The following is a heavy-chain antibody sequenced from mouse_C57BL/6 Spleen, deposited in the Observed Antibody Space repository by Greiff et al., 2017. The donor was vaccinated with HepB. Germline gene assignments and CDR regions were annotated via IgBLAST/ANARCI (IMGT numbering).Heavy chain of an antibody. D-gene: IGHD2-2*01. V-gene: IGHV1-69*01. CDR2: IDPSDSYT. J-gene: IGHJ3*01. CDR1: GYTFTSYW. CDR3: ARSGVYYGYGAFAY. Sequence: QVQLQQPGAELVMPGASVKLSCKASGYTFTSYWMHWVKQRPGQGLEWIGEIDPSDSYTNYNQKFKGKSTLTVDKSSSTAYMQLSSLTSEDSAVYYCARSGVYYGYGAFAYWGQGTLVTVSA.